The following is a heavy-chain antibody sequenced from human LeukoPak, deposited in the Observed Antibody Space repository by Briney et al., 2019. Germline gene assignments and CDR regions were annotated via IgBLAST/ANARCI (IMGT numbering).Heavy chain of an antibody. CDR1: GFTFSSSG. V-gene: IGHV3-33*01. CDR2: IWYDGSKE. J-gene: IGHJ4*02. Sequence: GGSLRLSYAASGFTFSSSGMHWVRQAPGKGLEWVAVIWYDGSKEKYADSVKGRFTISRDNSINTEYLQMNRLRAEDTAVCYCARDGGYSYGNQIDYWGQGTLVTVSS. D-gene: IGHD5-12*01. CDR3: ARDGGYSYGNQIDY.